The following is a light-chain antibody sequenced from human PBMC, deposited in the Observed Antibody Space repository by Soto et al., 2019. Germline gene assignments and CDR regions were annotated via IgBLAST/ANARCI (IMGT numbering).Light chain of an antibody. CDR3: QQYGSSPWT. CDR2: GAS. V-gene: IGKV3-20*01. CDR1: QSVSSSW. J-gene: IGKJ1*01. Sequence: ELVLPQSPATLSLSPGERATLSCMASQSVSSSWLAWYQQKPGQAPRLLIYGASSRATGIPDRVSGSGSGTDFTLTISRLEPEDFAVYYCQQYGSSPWTFGQGTKVDIK.